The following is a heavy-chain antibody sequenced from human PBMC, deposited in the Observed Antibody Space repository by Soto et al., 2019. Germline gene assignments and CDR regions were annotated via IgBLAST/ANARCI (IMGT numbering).Heavy chain of an antibody. CDR3: ASPATTVVNAFDI. D-gene: IGHD2-15*01. CDR1: GFTFSSYG. CDR2: IWYDGSNK. J-gene: IGHJ3*02. Sequence: QVQLVESGGGVVQPGRSLRLSCAASGFTFSSYGMHWVRQAPGKGLEWVAVIWYDGSNKYYADSVKGRFTISRDNSKNPLYLQMNSLRAEDTAVYYCASPATTVVNAFDIWGQGTMVTVSS. V-gene: IGHV3-33*01.